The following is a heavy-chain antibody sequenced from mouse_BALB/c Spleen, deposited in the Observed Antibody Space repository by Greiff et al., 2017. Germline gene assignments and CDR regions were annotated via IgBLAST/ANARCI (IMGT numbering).Heavy chain of an antibody. D-gene: IGHD1-2*01. V-gene: IGHV5-12-1*01. Sequence: EVKLVESGGGLVKPGGSLKLSCAASGFAFSSYDMSWVRQTPEKRLEWVAYISSGGGSTYYPDTVKGRFTISRDNAKNTLYLQMSSLKSEDTAMYYCAREEGSHYYGYGSAMDYWGQGTSVTVSS. CDR3: AREEGSHYYGYGSAMDY. J-gene: IGHJ4*01. CDR1: GFAFSSYD. CDR2: ISSGGGST.